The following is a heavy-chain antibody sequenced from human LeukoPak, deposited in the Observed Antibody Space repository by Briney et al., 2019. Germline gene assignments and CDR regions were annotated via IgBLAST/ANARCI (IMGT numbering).Heavy chain of an antibody. D-gene: IGHD3-22*01. CDR3: ARTLVVINDAFDI. Sequence: GASVKVSCKTSGYTFTGYYIHWVRQAPGQGLEWMGWINPNSGDTNYAQKFQGRVSMTGDTSISKAYMELSRLRSDDTAVYYCARTLVVINDAFDIWGQGTMVTVSS. CDR2: INPNSGDT. V-gene: IGHV1-2*02. CDR1: GYTFTGYY. J-gene: IGHJ3*02.